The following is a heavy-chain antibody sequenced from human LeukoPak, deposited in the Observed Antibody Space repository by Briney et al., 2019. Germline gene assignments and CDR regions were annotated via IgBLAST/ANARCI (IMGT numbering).Heavy chain of an antibody. D-gene: IGHD1-26*01. CDR2: ISNGGNTI. CDR3: ARDLELGY. Sequence: PGGSLRLSCAASGFTFSDYYMSWIRQAPGKGLEWIAYISNGGNTIQYADSVKGRFTISRDDAKNSLFLQMNSLRAEDTAIYYCARDLELGYWGQGTLVTVSS. CDR1: GFTFSDYY. J-gene: IGHJ4*02. V-gene: IGHV3-11*01.